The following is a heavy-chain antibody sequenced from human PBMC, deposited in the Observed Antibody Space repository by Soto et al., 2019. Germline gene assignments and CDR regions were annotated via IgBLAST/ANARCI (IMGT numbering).Heavy chain of an antibody. CDR1: GVTFSSYA. D-gene: IGHD5-12*01. V-gene: IGHV1-69*12. J-gene: IGHJ6*02. CDR3: ARAHGDGYNYYYNGMDV. Sequence: QVQLVQSGAEVKKPGSSVKVSCKASGVTFSSYAISWVRQAPGQGLEWMGGIIPIFGTANYAQKFQGRVTITEDESTSTAYMELSSLRSEDTAVYYCARAHGDGYNYYYNGMDVWGQGTTVTVSS. CDR2: IIPIFGTA.